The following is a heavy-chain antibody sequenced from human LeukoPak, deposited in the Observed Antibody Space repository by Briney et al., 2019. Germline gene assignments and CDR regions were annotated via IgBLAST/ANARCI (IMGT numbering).Heavy chain of an antibody. D-gene: IGHD2-2*01. J-gene: IGHJ5*02. V-gene: IGHV1-8*01. CDR3: ARGYCSSTSCYPWFDP. CDR1: GYTFTSYD. CDR2: MSPNSGNT. Sequence: ASVKVSCKASGYTFTSYDINWVRQATGQGLEWMGWMSPNSGNTGYAQKFQGRVTMTRNTSISTAYMELSSLRSEDTAVYYCARGYCSSTSCYPWFDPWGQGTLVTVSS.